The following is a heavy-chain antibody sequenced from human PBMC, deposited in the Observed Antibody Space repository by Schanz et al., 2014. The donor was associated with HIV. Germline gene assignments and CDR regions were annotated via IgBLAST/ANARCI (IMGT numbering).Heavy chain of an antibody. CDR2: MNPNSGNT. CDR1: GYTFTTND. V-gene: IGHV1-8*01. J-gene: IGHJ4*02. CDR3: ARGRSGYCSGGSCPYGRYYFDY. Sequence: QAQLVQSGAEVSEPGASVKVSCKASGYTFTTNDINWVRQATGQGLEWMGWMNPNSGNTGYAQKFQGRVTMTRDTSISTAYMELSRLRSDDTAVYYCARGRSGYCSGGSCPYGRYYFDYWGQGTLVTVS. D-gene: IGHD2-15*01.